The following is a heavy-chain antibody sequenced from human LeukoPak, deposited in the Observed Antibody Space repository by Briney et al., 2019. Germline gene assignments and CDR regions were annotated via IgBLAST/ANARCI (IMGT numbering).Heavy chain of an antibody. CDR1: GGSFSGYY. J-gene: IGHJ4*02. V-gene: IGHV4-34*01. CDR2: INHSGST. D-gene: IGHD2-15*01. CDR3: ARGRGYCSGGSCCLFDY. Sequence: PSETLSLTCAVYGGSFSGYYWSWIRQPPGKGLEWIGEINHSGSTNYNPSLKSRVTISVDTSKNQFSLKLSSVTAADTAVYYCARGRGYCSGGSCCLFDYWGQGTLVTVSS.